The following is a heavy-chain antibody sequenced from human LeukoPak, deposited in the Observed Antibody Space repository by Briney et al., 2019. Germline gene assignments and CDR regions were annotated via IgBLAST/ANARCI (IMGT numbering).Heavy chain of an antibody. Sequence: AASVKVSCKASGYTFTGYYMHWVRQAPGQGLEWMGWINPNSGGTNYAQKFQGRVTMTRDTSISTAYMELSRLRSDDTAVYYCARDSEATNDSVVVPAANDAFDIWGQGTMVTVSS. V-gene: IGHV1-2*02. CDR2: INPNSGGT. CDR3: ARDSEATNDSVVVPAANDAFDI. D-gene: IGHD2-2*01. J-gene: IGHJ3*02. CDR1: GYTFTGYY.